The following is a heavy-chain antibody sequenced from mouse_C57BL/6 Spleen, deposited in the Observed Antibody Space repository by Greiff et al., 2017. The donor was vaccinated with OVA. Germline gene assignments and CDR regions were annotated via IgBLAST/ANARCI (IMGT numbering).Heavy chain of an antibody. Sequence: EVKLVESGPGLVKPSQSLSLTCSVTGYSITSGYYWNWIRQFPGNKLEWMGYISYDGSNNYNPSLKNRISITRDTSKNQFFLKLNSVTTEDTATYYCAREAYDYGAMDYWGQGTSVTVSS. D-gene: IGHD2-4*01. J-gene: IGHJ4*01. V-gene: IGHV3-6*01. CDR1: GYSITSGYY. CDR3: AREAYDYGAMDY. CDR2: ISYDGSN.